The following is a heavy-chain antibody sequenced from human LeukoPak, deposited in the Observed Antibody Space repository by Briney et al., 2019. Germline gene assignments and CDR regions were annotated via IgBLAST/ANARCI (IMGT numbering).Heavy chain of an antibody. J-gene: IGHJ4*02. Sequence: SETLSLTCAVYGGSFSGYYWSWIRQPPGKGLEWIGEIDHSGSTNYNPSLKSRVTISVDTSKNQFSLKLSSVTAADTAVYYCARGRYSSSWYDYWGQGTLVTVSS. CDR3: ARGRYSSSWYDY. CDR1: GGSFSGYY. CDR2: IDHSGST. D-gene: IGHD6-13*01. V-gene: IGHV4-34*01.